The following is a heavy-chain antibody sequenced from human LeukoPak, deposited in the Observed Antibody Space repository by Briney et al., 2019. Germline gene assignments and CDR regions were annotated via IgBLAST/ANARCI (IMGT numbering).Heavy chain of an antibody. CDR2: IYHSGST. CDR1: GYSISSGYY. Sequence: SETLSLTCTVSGYSISSGYYWGWIRQPPGKGLEWIGSIYHSGSTYYNPSLKSRVTISVDTSKNQFSLKLSSVTAADTAVYYCVRDRPSGVFEYWGQGTLVTVSS. CDR3: VRDRPSGVFEY. V-gene: IGHV4-38-2*02. J-gene: IGHJ4*02. D-gene: IGHD3-3*01.